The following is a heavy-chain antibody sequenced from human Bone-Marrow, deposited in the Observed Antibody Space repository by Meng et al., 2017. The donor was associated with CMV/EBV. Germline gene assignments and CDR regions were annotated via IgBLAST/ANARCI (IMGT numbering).Heavy chain of an antibody. CDR1: GFNFNSYT. V-gene: IGHV3-30-3*01. Sequence: GGSLRLSCEGFGFNFNSYTMDWVRQAPGRGLEWVAVISYDGSNKYYADSVKGRFTISRDNSKNTLYLQMSSLRAEDTAVYYCAKWDLYYGGYTEDDYWGQGTLVTVSS. D-gene: IGHD5-12*01. J-gene: IGHJ4*02. CDR2: ISYDGSNK. CDR3: AKWDLYYGGYTEDDY.